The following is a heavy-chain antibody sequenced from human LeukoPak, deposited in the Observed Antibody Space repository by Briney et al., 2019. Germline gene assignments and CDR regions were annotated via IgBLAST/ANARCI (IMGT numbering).Heavy chain of an antibody. J-gene: IGHJ4*02. Sequence: GGSLRLSCAASGFIFSNYGMNWVRQAPGKGLEWVSYISSSSTTIFYADSVKGRFTISRDNAKNSLSLQVNSLRDEDTAVYYCARHSSSWTLDYWGRGTLVTVSS. V-gene: IGHV3-48*02. D-gene: IGHD6-13*01. CDR1: GFIFSNYG. CDR3: ARHSSSWTLDY. CDR2: ISSSSTTI.